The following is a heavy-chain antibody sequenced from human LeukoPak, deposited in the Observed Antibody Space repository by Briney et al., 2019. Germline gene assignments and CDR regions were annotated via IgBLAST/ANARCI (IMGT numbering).Heavy chain of an antibody. V-gene: IGHV4-34*01. J-gene: IGHJ3*02. Sequence: SETLSLTCAVYGGSFSGYYWSWIRQPPGKGLEWIGEINHSGSTNYNPSLKSRVTISVDTSKNQFSLKLSSVTAADTAVYYCARVGGYCSGGSCYSAEENAFDIWGQGTMVTVSS. D-gene: IGHD2-15*01. CDR1: GGSFSGYY. CDR2: INHSGST. CDR3: ARVGGYCSGGSCYSAEENAFDI.